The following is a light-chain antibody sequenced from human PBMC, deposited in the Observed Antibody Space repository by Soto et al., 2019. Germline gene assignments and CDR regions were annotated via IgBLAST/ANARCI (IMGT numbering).Light chain of an antibody. J-gene: IGLJ1*01. CDR1: SSDVGGYNY. CDR2: EVN. V-gene: IGLV2-8*01. Sequence: QSVLTQPPSVSGAPGQRVSISCTGSSSDVGGYNYVSWYQQHPGKAPKLMIYEVNKRPSGVPDRFSGSKSGNTASLTVSGLQAEDEADYYCSSYAGSSNVFGTGTKGTVL. CDR3: SSYAGSSNV.